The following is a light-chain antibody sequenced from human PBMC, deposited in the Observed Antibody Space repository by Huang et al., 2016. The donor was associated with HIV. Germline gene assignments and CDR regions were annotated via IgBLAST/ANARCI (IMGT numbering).Light chain of an antibody. CDR3: QQSARTPRT. CDR1: QNINRY. CDR2: GAS. J-gene: IGKJ2*01. Sequence: DIQITQSPSSLSASVGDRVNITCRASQNINRYLNWYQQRPGEALKLLIHGASSLQSRVPSRFTGSGSGTDFTLTISSLQPEDSATYYCQQSARTPRTFGQGTKLEI. V-gene: IGKV1-39*01.